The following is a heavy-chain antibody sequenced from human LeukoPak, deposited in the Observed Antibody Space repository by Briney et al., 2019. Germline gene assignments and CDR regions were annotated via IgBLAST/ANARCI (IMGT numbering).Heavy chain of an antibody. CDR2: IYYSGST. D-gene: IGHD3-10*01. V-gene: IGHV4-39*07. Sequence: SETLSLTCTVSGVPISSSNSYWGWIRQPPGKGLEWIGSIYYSGSTYYNPSLKSRVTISVDTSKNQFSLKLSSVTAADTAVYYCARSSIWFGELSRYYYYYMDVWGKGTTVTVSS. CDR1: GVPISSSNSY. J-gene: IGHJ6*03. CDR3: ARSSIWFGELSRYYYYYMDV.